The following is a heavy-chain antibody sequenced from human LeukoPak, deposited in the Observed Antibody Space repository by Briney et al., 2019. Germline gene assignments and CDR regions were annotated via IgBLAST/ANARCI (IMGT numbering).Heavy chain of an antibody. CDR3: ARVAGYCSGGSCYRNWFDP. Sequence: GGSLRLSCADSGFTFSSNWMSWVRQAPGKGLEWVANINDGGSEKHYVDSVKGRFTISRDNAKNSLYLQMNSLRAEDTAVYYCARVAGYCSGGSCYRNWFDPWGQGTLVTVSS. D-gene: IGHD2-15*01. CDR1: GFTFSSNW. J-gene: IGHJ5*02. V-gene: IGHV3-7*01. CDR2: INDGGSEK.